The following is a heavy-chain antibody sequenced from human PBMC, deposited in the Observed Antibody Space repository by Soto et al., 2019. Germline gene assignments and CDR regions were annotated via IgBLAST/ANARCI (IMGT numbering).Heavy chain of an antibody. J-gene: IGHJ6*02. CDR2: IYHSGST. V-gene: IGHV4-30-2*01. D-gene: IGHD3-22*01. CDR3: ARVVRDSSGYYDYYYYGMDV. Sequence: PSETLSLTCAVSGGSISSGGYSWSWIRQPPGKGLEWLGYIYHSGSTYYNPSLKSRVTISVDRSKNQFSLKLSSVTAADTAVYYCARVVRDSSGYYDYYYYGMDVWGQGTTVT. CDR1: GGSISSGGYS.